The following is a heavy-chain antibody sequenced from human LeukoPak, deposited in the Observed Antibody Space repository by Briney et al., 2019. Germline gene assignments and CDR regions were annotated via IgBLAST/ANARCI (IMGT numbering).Heavy chain of an antibody. J-gene: IGHJ4*02. Sequence: SETLSLTCTVSGGSVSSYYWSWIRQPPGKGLEWIGYIYYTGSTNYNPSLKSRVTISVDTSKNQFSLKVTSVTAADTAVYYCASTSAMVYFDYWGQGTLVTVSS. CDR3: ASTSAMVYFDY. CDR2: IYYTGST. D-gene: IGHD5-18*01. CDR1: GGSVSSYY. V-gene: IGHV4-59*02.